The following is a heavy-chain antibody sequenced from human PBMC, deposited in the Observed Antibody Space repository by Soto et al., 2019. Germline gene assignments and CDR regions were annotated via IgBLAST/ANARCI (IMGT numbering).Heavy chain of an antibody. J-gene: IGHJ6*02. CDR1: GGTFSSYA. CDR2: IIPIFGTA. V-gene: IGHV1-69*12. CDR3: ARVVVIYYYYGMDV. D-gene: IGHD3-22*01. Sequence: QVQLVQSGAEVKKPGSSVKVSCKASGGTFSSYAISWVRQAPGQGLEWMGGIIPIFGTANYAQKFQGRVTITADESTSTAYMELSNLRSEDTAVYYCARVVVIYYYYGMDVWGQGTTVTVSS.